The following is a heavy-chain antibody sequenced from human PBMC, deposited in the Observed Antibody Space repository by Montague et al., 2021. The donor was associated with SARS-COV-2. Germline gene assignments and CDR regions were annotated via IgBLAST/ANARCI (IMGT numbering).Heavy chain of an antibody. V-gene: IGHV4-4*02. CDR3: AKDVSLSVAALDS. D-gene: IGHD6-19*01. Sequence: SETLSLTCAVSGGSIKTYTWWSWVRQAPGKELEWLGEILHSGTANYNPSLKSRVTILVDKSRNEFSLKLSSLTAADTAVYFCAKDVSLSVAALDSWGQGTLVTVSS. CDR1: GGSIKTYTW. CDR2: ILHSGTA. J-gene: IGHJ4*02.